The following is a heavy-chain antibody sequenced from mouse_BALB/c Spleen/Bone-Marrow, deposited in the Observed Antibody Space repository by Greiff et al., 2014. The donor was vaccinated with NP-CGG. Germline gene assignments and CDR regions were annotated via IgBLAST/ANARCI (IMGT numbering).Heavy chain of an antibody. CDR1: GDSITNAY. CDR3: ARGTGYYFDY. Sequence: VQLKESGPSLVKPSQTLSLTCSVTGDSITNAYWNWIRKFPGNKVDYMGYISYSGNTYYSPSLKSRISITRDTSKNQFYLQLNSVTTEDTATYFCARGTGYYFDYWGQGTTLTVSS. J-gene: IGHJ2*01. CDR2: ISYSGNT. V-gene: IGHV3-8*02. D-gene: IGHD3-3*01.